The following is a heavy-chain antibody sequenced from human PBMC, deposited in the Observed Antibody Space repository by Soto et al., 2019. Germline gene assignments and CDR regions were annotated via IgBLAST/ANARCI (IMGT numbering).Heavy chain of an antibody. CDR2: IYYSGST. J-gene: IGHJ4*02. CDR1: GGSISSGDYY. D-gene: IGHD1-7*01. CDR3: ARVGLELQSVDY. Sequence: LSLTCTVSGGSISSGDYYWSWIRQPPGKGLEWIGYIYYSGSTYYNPSLKSRVTISVDTSKNQFSLKLSSVTAADTAVYYCARVGLELQSVDYWGQGTLVTVSS. V-gene: IGHV4-30-4*01.